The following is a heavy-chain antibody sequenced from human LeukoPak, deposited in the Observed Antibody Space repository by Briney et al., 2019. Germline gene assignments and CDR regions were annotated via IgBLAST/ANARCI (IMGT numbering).Heavy chain of an antibody. CDR1: GFTFSSYE. V-gene: IGHV3-48*03. CDR3: ARQRGIPPGGIAVADY. CDR2: ISSGGNNI. D-gene: IGHD6-19*01. J-gene: IGHJ4*02. Sequence: GGSLRLSCAASGFTFSSYEMNWVRQAPGMGLEWVSYISSGGNNIYYADSVKGRFTISRDNSKNTLYLQMNSLRAEDTAVYYCARQRGIPPGGIAVADYWGQGTLVTVSS.